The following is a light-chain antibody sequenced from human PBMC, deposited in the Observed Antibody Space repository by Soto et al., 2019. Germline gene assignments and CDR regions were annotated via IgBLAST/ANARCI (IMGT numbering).Light chain of an antibody. CDR1: SRDVGGYNY. J-gene: IGLJ1*01. V-gene: IGLV2-14*01. Sequence: QAASVSGSPGQSITISCTGTSRDVGGYNYVSWYQQHPGKAPKLMIYDVNNRPSGVSNRFSGSKSGSTASLTISGLQAEDEAYYYCKSFTSTYVYVFGTGTKLTVL. CDR2: DVN. CDR3: KSFTSTYVYV.